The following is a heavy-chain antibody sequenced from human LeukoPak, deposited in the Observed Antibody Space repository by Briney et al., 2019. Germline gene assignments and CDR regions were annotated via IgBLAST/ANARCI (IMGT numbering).Heavy chain of an antibody. Sequence: PSETLSLTCTVSGGSISSYYWSWIRQPPGKGLEWIGYIYYSGSTNYNPSLKSRVTISVDTSKNQFSLKLSSVTAADTAVYYCARVGQQPIKYFDYWGRGTLVTVSS. J-gene: IGHJ4*02. D-gene: IGHD6-13*01. CDR1: GGSISSYY. V-gene: IGHV4-59*01. CDR3: ARVGQQPIKYFDY. CDR2: IYYSGST.